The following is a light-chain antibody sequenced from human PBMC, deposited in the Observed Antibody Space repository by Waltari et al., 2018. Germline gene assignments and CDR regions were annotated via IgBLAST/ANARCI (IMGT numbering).Light chain of an antibody. CDR1: QDIRND. Sequence: AIQMPQSPSSLSASVGARITITCRASQDIRNDVGWYQQKPGEAPKLLIYAASILQSGVPSNFSGSGSGTDFTLTISSLQPEDFATYYCLQDYNYPRTFGQGTKVEIK. CDR2: AAS. J-gene: IGKJ1*01. V-gene: IGKV1-6*01. CDR3: LQDYNYPRT.